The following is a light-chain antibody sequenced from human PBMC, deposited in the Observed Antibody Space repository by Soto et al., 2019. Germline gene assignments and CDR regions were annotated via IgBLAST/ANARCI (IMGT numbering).Light chain of an antibody. CDR3: QQYNSWPLT. Sequence: EIVLTQSPGTLSLSPGEEATLSCRASQSVDSNYLAWYQQKPGQTPRLIIYGASGRADGIPHRFSGSGFGTDFTLTISSLQSEDFAVYYCQQYNSWPLTFGGGTKVDIK. J-gene: IGKJ4*01. CDR1: QSVDSNY. V-gene: IGKV3-20*01. CDR2: GAS.